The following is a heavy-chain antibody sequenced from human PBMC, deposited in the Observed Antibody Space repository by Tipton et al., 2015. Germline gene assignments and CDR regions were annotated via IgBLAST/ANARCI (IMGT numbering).Heavy chain of an antibody. CDR3: ARSENYYGSGSPLDY. J-gene: IGHJ4*02. D-gene: IGHD3-10*01. CDR1: GYTFINYG. Sequence: QLVQSGAEVKTPGASVKVSCRASGYTFINYGISWVRQAPGQGLEWLGWISGYNGNANYAQKLQGRVTMTTDTSTSTAYMELRSLRSDDTAVYYCARSENYYGSGSPLDYWGQGTLVTVSS. V-gene: IGHV1-18*01. CDR2: ISGYNGNA.